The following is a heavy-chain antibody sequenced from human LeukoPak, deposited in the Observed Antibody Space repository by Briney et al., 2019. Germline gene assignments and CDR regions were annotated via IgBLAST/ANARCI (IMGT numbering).Heavy chain of an antibody. CDR2: IYYSGST. J-gene: IGHJ4*02. CDR1: GGSISSYY. D-gene: IGHD2-2*01. Sequence: SETLSLTCTVSGGSISSYYWSWIRQPPGKGLEWIGYIYYSGSTNYNPSLKSRVTISVDTPKNQFSLKLSSVTAADTAVYYCARVMHLGYCSSTSCHTANYYFDYWGQGTLVTVSS. V-gene: IGHV4-59*08. CDR3: ARVMHLGYCSSTSCHTANYYFDY.